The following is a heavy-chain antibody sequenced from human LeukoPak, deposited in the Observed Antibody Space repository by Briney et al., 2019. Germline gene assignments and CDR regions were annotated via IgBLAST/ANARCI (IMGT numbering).Heavy chain of an antibody. Sequence: GGSLRLSCAAPGFTFDSYTMVWVHQAPGSGLEWVSAITGSGGDSYHADSVKGRFTVSRDNSKNTLFLQINSLRVEDTALYYCARGVSGWPYYLDFWGQGTLVTVSS. CDR1: GFTFDSYT. CDR3: ARGVSGWPYYLDF. V-gene: IGHV3-23*01. J-gene: IGHJ4*02. CDR2: ITGSGGDS. D-gene: IGHD6-25*01.